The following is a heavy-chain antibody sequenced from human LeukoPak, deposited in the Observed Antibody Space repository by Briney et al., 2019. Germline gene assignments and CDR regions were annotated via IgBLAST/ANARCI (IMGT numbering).Heavy chain of an antibody. J-gene: IGHJ4*02. D-gene: IGHD3-22*01. V-gene: IGHV1-69*13. CDR3: ARSYYDSSGSPFAY. CDR2: IIPIFGTA. Sequence: ASVKVSCKASGGTFSSYAISWVRQAPGQGLEWMGGIIPIFGTANYAQKFQGRVTITADESTSTAYMELSSLRSEDTAVYYCARSYYDSSGSPFAYWGQGTLVTVSS. CDR1: GGTFSSYA.